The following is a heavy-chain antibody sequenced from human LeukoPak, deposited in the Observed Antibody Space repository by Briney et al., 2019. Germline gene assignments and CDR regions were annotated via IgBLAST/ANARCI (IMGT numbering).Heavy chain of an antibody. CDR1: GGTFSSYA. V-gene: IGHV1-69*05. J-gene: IGHJ5*02. CDR3: AKAEVRCSGGSCYSGWFDP. D-gene: IGHD2-15*01. CDR2: IIPIFGTA. Sequence: SVKVSCKASGGTFSSYAISWVRQAPGQGLEWMGGIIPIFGTANYAQKFQGRVTITTDESTSTAYMELSSLRSEDTAVYYCAKAEVRCSGGSCYSGWFDPWGQGTLVTVSS.